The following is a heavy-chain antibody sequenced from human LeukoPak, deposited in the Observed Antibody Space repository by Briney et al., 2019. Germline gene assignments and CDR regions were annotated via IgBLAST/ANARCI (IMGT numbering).Heavy chain of an antibody. D-gene: IGHD3-22*01. Sequence: PSETLSLTCTVSGGSISSSGYYWGWIRQPPGKGLEWIGSIYYSGSTYYNPSLKSRVTISVDTSKNQFSLKLSSVTAADTAVYYCARRGYYYDSSGGSYYFDYWGRGTLVTVSS. J-gene: IGHJ4*02. V-gene: IGHV4-39*01. CDR3: ARRGYYYDSSGGSYYFDY. CDR2: IYYSGST. CDR1: GGSISSSGYY.